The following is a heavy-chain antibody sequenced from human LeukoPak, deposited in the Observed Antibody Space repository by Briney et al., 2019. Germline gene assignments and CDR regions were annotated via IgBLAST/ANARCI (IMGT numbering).Heavy chain of an antibody. D-gene: IGHD2-2*01. CDR3: ARRAYCSSTSCYWNDY. J-gene: IGHJ4*02. V-gene: IGHV4-39*01. CDR2: IYYSGST. CDR1: GGSISGGSYY. Sequence: SETLSLTCTVSGGSISGGSYYWGWIRQPPGKGLEWIGSIYYSGSTYYNPSLKSRVTISVDTSKNQFSLKLSSVTAADTAVYYCARRAYCSSTSCYWNDYWGQGTLVTVSS.